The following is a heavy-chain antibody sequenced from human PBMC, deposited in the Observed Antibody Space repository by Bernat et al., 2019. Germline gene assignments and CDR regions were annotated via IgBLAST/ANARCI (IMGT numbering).Heavy chain of an antibody. D-gene: IGHD2-15*01. Sequence: QVQLQESGPGLVKPSQTRSLTCTVSGGSISSGGYYWSWIRQHPGKGLEWIGYIYYSGSTYYNPSLKSRVTISVDTSKNQFSLKLSSVTAADTAVYYCARDCSGGSCYLRAFDIWGQGTMVTVSS. CDR1: GGSISSGGYY. CDR2: IYYSGST. V-gene: IGHV4-31*03. CDR3: ARDCSGGSCYLRAFDI. J-gene: IGHJ3*02.